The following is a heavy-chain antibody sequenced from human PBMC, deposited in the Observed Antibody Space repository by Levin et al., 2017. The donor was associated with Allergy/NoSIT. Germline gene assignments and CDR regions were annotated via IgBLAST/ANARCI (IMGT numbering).Heavy chain of an antibody. V-gene: IGHV4-39*01. CDR1: GGSVSSTSYY. CDR2: IFYSAST. Sequence: PSETLSLTCTVSGGSVSSTSYYWGWIRQPPGKGLEWIGAIFYSASTYYNPSLKGRVTISVDTSKNQFSLRLDFVTAADTAAYYCAILRRPLPGFSSGYYYLDYWGQGTLVTVSS. D-gene: IGHD6-19*01. CDR3: AILRRPLPGFSSGYYYLDY. J-gene: IGHJ4*02.